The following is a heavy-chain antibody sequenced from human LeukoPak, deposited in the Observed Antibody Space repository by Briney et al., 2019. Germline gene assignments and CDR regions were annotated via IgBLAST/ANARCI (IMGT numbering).Heavy chain of an antibody. CDR1: GGSFSGYY. Sequence: KPSETLSLTCAVYGGSFSGYYWSWIRQPPGKGLEWIGEINHSGSTNYNPSLKSRVTISVDTSKNQFSLKLSSVTAADTAVYYCARPLRGYSGLGVWGKGTTVTISS. CDR3: ARPLRGYSGLGV. V-gene: IGHV4-34*01. CDR2: INHSGST. D-gene: IGHD5-12*01. J-gene: IGHJ6*04.